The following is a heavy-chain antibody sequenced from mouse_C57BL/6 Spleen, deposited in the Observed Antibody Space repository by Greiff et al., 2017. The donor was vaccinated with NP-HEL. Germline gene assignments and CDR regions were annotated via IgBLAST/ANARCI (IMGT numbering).Heavy chain of an antibody. J-gene: IGHJ4*01. V-gene: IGHV1-58*01. Sequence: EVQLQQPGAELVRPGSSVKMSCKTSGYTFTSYGINWVKQRPGQGLEWIGYIYPGNGYTEYNEKFKGKATLTSDTSSSTAYMQLSSLTSEDSAMKCCGREGGNYGYAMDYWGQGTTVTVSS. D-gene: IGHD2-1*01. CDR3: GREGGNYGYAMDY. CDR1: GYTFTSYG. CDR2: IYPGNGYT.